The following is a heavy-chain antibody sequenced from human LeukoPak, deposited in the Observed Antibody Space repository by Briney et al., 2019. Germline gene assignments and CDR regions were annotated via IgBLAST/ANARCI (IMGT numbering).Heavy chain of an antibody. CDR3: ARHIPGFDY. Sequence: SETLSLTCTVSGGSISITNYYWGWIRQPPGKGLEWIGNIYYSGSTYYNPSLKSRVTISVDTSKNQFSLKLSSVTAADTAVYYCARHIPGFDYWGQGTLVTVSS. J-gene: IGHJ4*02. D-gene: IGHD1-14*01. CDR2: IYYSGST. CDR1: GGSISITNYY. V-gene: IGHV4-39*01.